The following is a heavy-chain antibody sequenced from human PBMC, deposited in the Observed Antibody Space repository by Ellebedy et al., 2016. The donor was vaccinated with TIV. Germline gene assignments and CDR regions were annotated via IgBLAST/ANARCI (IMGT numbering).Heavy chain of an antibody. CDR1: GGSISSYY. CDR3: ARGGLLPWGS. CDR2: IYYSGST. V-gene: IGHV4-59*01. J-gene: IGHJ5*02. D-gene: IGHD3-22*01. Sequence: SETLSLTXTVSGGSISSYYWSWIRQPPGKGLEWIGYIYYSGSTNYNPSLKSRVTISVDTSKNQFSLKLSSVTAADTAVYYCARGGLLPWGSWGQGTLVTVSS.